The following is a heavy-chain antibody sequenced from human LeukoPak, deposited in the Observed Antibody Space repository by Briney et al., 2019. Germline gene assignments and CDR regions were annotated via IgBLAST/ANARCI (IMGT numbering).Heavy chain of an antibody. J-gene: IGHJ4*02. CDR2: IRSEAYGGTT. Sequence: GGSLRLSCTASGFTFRDYTMTCVRQAPGKGLEWVSFIRSEAYGGTTEYAASVKGRFTISRDDSKSIVYLEMNTLKTEDTAVYYCTRGAYSGSYWGQGTLVTVSS. CDR3: TRGAYSGSY. CDR1: GFTFRDYT. D-gene: IGHD1-26*01. V-gene: IGHV3-49*04.